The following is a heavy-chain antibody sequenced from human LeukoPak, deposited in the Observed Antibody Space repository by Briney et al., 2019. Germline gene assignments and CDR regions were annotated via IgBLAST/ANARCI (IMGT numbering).Heavy chain of an antibody. CDR3: ARDLSWYYNISHFPPQGEIFDY. CDR1: GFTFSSYA. D-gene: IGHD3-22*01. Sequence: GGSLRLSCAASGFTFSSYAMHWVRQAPGKGLEWVAVISYDGSNKYYADSVKGRFTISRDNSKNTLYLQMDSLRAEDTAVYYCARDLSWYYNISHFPPQGEIFDYWGQGTLVTVSS. V-gene: IGHV3-30-3*01. CDR2: ISYDGSNK. J-gene: IGHJ4*02.